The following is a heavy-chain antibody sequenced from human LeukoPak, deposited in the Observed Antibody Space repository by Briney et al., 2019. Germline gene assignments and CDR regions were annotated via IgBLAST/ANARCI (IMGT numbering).Heavy chain of an antibody. CDR1: GGSISSSSYQ. D-gene: IGHD3-3*01. CDR3: ARIGYDFWSGYPRTFDY. Sequence: SETLSLTCTVSGGSISSSSYQWGWIRQPPGKGLERIGRIYTSGSTNYNPSLKSRVTISVDTSQNQFSLKLSSVTAADTAVYYCARIGYDFWSGYPRTFDYWGQGTLVTVSS. CDR2: IYTSGST. V-gene: IGHV4-39*07. J-gene: IGHJ4*02.